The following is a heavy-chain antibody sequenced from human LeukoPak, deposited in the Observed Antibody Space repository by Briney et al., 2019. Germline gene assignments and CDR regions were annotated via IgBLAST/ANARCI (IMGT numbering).Heavy chain of an antibody. J-gene: IGHJ5*02. D-gene: IGHD3-22*01. CDR3: ARDRNYYDSSGYYLVKWFDP. CDR1: GFTFSSYE. CDR2: ISSSGSTI. V-gene: IGHV3-48*03. Sequence: PGGSLRLSCAASGFTFSSYEMNWVRQAPGKGLEWVSYISSSGSTIYYADSVKGRFTISRDNAKNSLYLQMNSLRAEDTAVYYCARDRNYYDSSGYYLVKWFDPWGQGILVTVSS.